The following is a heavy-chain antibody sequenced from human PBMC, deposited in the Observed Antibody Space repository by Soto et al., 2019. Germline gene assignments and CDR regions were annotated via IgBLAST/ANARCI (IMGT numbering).Heavy chain of an antibody. J-gene: IGHJ3*02. CDR2: IYYSGST. Sequence: QVQLQESGPGLVKPSETLSLTCTVSGGSISSYYWSWIRQPPGKGLEWIGYIYYSGSTNYNPSLKSRATRAVDTSKNQFSLKLSSVTAADTAVYYCARVWGGAFDIWGQGTMVTVSS. V-gene: IGHV4-59*01. CDR1: GGSISSYY. D-gene: IGHD3-10*01. CDR3: ARVWGGAFDI.